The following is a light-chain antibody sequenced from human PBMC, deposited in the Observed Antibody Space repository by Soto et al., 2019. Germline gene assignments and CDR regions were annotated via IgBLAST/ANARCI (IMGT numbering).Light chain of an antibody. J-gene: IGLJ3*02. CDR1: SSNIGSNY. V-gene: IGLV1-47*01. Sequence: QSVLTQPPSASGTPGQRVTISCSGSSSNIGSNYVYWYQQLPGTAPKLLIYRNNQRPSGVPDRFSGSKSGTSASLAISGLRSEDEADYYCAAWDDSLRGVFGGGTKVTVL. CDR2: RNN. CDR3: AAWDDSLRGV.